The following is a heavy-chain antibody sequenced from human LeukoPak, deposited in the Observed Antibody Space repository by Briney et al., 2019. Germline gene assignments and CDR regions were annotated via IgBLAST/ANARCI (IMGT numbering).Heavy chain of an antibody. Sequence: SVKVSCKASGGSFSSYAISWVRQAPGQGLEWMGGIIPIFGTANYAQKFQGRVTITTDESTSTAYMELSSLRSEDTAVYYCARMYSRSSYNWFDPCGQGTLVTVSA. J-gene: IGHJ5*02. CDR2: IIPIFGTA. D-gene: IGHD6-6*01. V-gene: IGHV1-69*05. CDR3: ARMYSRSSYNWFDP. CDR1: GGSFSSYA.